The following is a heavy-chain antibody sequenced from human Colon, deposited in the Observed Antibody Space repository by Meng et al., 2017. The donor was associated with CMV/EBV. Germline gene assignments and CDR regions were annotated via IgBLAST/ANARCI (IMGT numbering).Heavy chain of an antibody. D-gene: IGHD4-17*01. CDR1: GYKFGIYG. CDR2: ISAENGNT. V-gene: IGHV1-18*01. CDR3: ARAGAAVTTHFDL. Sequence: QLQLLQSGAELQKPGASVKISCKATGYKFGIYGITWVRQVPGQGLEWVGWISAENGNTNYAQKFQGRVPVTTDTSTKTAYMELRGLKSDDSAVYYCARAGAAVTTHFDLWGQGTLVTVSS. J-gene: IGHJ4*02.